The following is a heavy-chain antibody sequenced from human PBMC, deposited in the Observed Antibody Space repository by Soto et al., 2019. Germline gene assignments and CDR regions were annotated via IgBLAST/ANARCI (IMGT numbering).Heavy chain of an antibody. D-gene: IGHD5-18*01. CDR1: GGTFSSYA. CDR2: IIPIFGTA. Sequence: QVQLVQSGAEVKKPGSSVKVSCKASGGTFSSYALSWVRQAPGQGLEWMGGIIPIFGTANYAQKFQGRVTITAYESTSTAYMELSSLRSEDTDVYYCARDPGWGGNSYGLTDYWGQGILVTVSS. V-gene: IGHV1-69*01. J-gene: IGHJ4*02. CDR3: ARDPGWGGNSYGLTDY.